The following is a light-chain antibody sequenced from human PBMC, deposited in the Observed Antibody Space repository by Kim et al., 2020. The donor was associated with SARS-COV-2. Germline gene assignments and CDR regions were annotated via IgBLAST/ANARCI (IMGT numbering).Light chain of an antibody. Sequence: GPRVPTPCSGSNSNFGSNYIHWYQQLPGTAPKLLIYRNNQRPSGVPERFSGSKSGTSASLAISGLRSEDEADYYCAAWDDSLSGVVFGGGTQLTFL. V-gene: IGLV1-47*01. CDR1: NSNFGSNY. CDR3: AAWDDSLSGVV. CDR2: RNN. J-gene: IGLJ2*01.